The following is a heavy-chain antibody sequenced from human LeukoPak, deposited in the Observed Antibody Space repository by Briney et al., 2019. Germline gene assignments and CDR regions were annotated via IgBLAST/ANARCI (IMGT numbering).Heavy chain of an antibody. J-gene: IGHJ4*02. CDR3: ARGPSGYCSGGSCYFRDY. CDR1: GYTFTSYD. V-gene: IGHV1-8*01. Sequence: ASVKVSCKASGYTFTSYDMNWVRQATGQGLEWMGWMNPNSGNTGYAQKFQGRVTMTRNTSISTAYMELSSLRSEDTAVYYCARGPSGYCSGGSCYFRDYWGQGTLVTVSS. D-gene: IGHD2-15*01. CDR2: MNPNSGNT.